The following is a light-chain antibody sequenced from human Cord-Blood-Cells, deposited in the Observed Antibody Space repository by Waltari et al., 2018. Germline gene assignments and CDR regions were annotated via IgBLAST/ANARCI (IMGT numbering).Light chain of an antibody. Sequence: DIQMTQSPSSLSASVGDRVTITCRASQSISSYLNWYQQKPGKSPKLLIYAASSLQSGVPSGFSGSGSGTEFTLTISSLQPEEFATYDCQQSDSTPLTFGGGTKVEIK. J-gene: IGKJ4*01. CDR3: QQSDSTPLT. CDR1: QSISSY. V-gene: IGKV1-39*01. CDR2: AAS.